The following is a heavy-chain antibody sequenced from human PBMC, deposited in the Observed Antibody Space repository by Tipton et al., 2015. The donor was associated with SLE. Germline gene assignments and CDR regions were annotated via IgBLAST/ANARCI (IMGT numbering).Heavy chain of an antibody. CDR3: ARGGGDSVAAFDI. V-gene: IGHV4-59*11. CDR1: GASISSHY. CDR2: IHFSGST. J-gene: IGHJ3*02. D-gene: IGHD2-21*01. Sequence: TLSLTCTVSGASISSHYWTWIRQSPGKGLEWIGYIHFSGSTNYKLSLKTRVTISVDTSKRHFSLKLTSVTAADTAVYYCARGGGDSVAAFDIWGQGTLVTVSS.